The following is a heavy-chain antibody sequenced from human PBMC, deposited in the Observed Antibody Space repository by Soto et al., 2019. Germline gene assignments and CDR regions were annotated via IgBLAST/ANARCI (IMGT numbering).Heavy chain of an antibody. CDR1: GGSIRSYY. CDR3: ARQGGWFYP. J-gene: IGHJ5*02. D-gene: IGHD1-26*01. Sequence: QVQLQESGPGLVKPSETLSLTCTVSGGSIRSYYWSWIRHPPGKGLEWIGSIYYSGSTNYKPSLKSRVTISVDTSKNQFSLKLNSVTAADTAVYYCARQGGWFYPWGQGTLVTVSS. CDR2: IYYSGST. V-gene: IGHV4-59*08.